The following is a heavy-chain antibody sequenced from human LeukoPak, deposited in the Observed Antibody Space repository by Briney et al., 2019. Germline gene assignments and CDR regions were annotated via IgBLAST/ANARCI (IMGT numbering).Heavy chain of an antibody. V-gene: IGHV3-66*01. D-gene: IGHD3-22*01. CDR3: ASRPFSNGWDTLKYFDY. Sequence: GGSLRLSCAASGFAVRVDYVTWVRQAPGKGLDWVSLIYGGGDTYYADSVKGRFTISKDNSKNTVFLQMNSLRAEDTAVYYCASRPFSNGWDTLKYFDYWGQGTLVTVSS. CDR2: IYGGGDT. CDR1: GFAVRVDY. J-gene: IGHJ4*02.